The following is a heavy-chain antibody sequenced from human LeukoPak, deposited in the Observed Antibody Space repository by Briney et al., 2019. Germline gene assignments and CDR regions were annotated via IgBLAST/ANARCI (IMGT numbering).Heavy chain of an antibody. V-gene: IGHV3-7*03. CDR1: AFTFSSFW. Sequence: GGSLRLSCAASAFTFSSFWMSWVRQAPGKGLEWVANIKQDGSEKYYVDSVKGRFTISRDNARKSVYLQLNSVRAEDTAVYYCARQRIAAKYSSTRFDPWGQGTLVTVSS. CDR2: IKQDGSEK. D-gene: IGHD6-13*01. CDR3: ARQRIAAKYSSTRFDP. J-gene: IGHJ5*02.